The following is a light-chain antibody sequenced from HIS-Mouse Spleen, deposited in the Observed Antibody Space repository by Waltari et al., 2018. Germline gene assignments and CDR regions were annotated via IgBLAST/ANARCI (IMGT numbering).Light chain of an antibody. CDR3: QQRSNWPT. Sequence: EIELTQSPATLSLSPGERATLACRASQSVSSYLAWSQQKPGQAPRLLIYDASNRATGIPARFSGSGSGTDFTLTISSLEPEDFAVYYCQQRSNWPTFGGGTKVEIK. CDR1: QSVSSY. CDR2: DAS. J-gene: IGKJ4*01. V-gene: IGKV3-11*01.